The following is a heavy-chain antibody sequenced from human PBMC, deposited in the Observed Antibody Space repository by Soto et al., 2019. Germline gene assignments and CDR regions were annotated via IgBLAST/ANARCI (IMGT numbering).Heavy chain of an antibody. J-gene: IGHJ4*02. V-gene: IGHV4-30-4*01. D-gene: IGHD1-26*01. Sequence: QVQLQESGPGLVKPSQTLSLTCTVSGGSISSGDYYWSWIRQPPGKGLEWIGYIYYSGSTYYNPSLRRRVTISVDTSKNQFSLKLSSVTAADTAVYYCAREGGIVGATTVDYWGQGTLVTVSS. CDR1: GGSISSGDYY. CDR3: AREGGIVGATTVDY. CDR2: IYYSGST.